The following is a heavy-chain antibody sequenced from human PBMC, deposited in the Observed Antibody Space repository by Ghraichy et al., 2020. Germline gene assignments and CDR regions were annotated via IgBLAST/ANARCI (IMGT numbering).Heavy chain of an antibody. J-gene: IGHJ4*02. CDR2: ISGSGGST. CDR3: AKGPIKNYYDSSGYSGY. Sequence: GRSLRLSCAASGFTFSSYAMSWVRQAPGKGLEWVSAISGSGGSTYYADSVKGRFTISRDNSKNTLYLQMNSLRAEDTAVYYCAKGPIKNYYDSSGYSGYWGQGTLVTVAS. CDR1: GFTFSSYA. V-gene: IGHV3-23*01. D-gene: IGHD3-22*01.